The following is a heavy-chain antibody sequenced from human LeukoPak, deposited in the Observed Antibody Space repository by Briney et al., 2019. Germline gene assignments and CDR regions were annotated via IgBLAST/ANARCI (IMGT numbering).Heavy chain of an antibody. CDR1: GGSFSGYY. CDR2: INHSGST. V-gene: IGHV4-34*01. J-gene: IGHJ3*02. CDR3: ARGLGFRGKEQWLVSRPGSLRPGVSAFDI. D-gene: IGHD6-19*01. Sequence: PSETLSLTCAVYGGSFSGYYWSWIRQPPGKGLEWIGEINHSGSTNYNPSLKSRVTISVDTSKNQFSLKLSSVTAADTAVYYCARGLGFRGKEQWLVSRPGSLRPGVSAFDIWGQGTMVTVSS.